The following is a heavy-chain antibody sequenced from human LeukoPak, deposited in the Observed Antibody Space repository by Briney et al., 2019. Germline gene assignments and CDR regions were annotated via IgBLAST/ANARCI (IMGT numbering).Heavy chain of an antibody. D-gene: IGHD5-24*01. Sequence: SETLSLTCTVSGGSISSYYWSWIRQPPGKGLEWIGYVYYSGSTNYNPSLQSRVTISVDTSKNQFSLKLSSVTAADTAVYYCARWTRGRDGYNLDYWGQGTLVTVSS. CDR2: VYYSGST. J-gene: IGHJ4*02. CDR1: GGSISSYY. V-gene: IGHV4-59*01. CDR3: ARWTRGRDGYNLDY.